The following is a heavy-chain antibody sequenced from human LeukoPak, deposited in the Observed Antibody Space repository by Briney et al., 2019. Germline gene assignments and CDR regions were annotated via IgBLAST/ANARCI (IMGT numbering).Heavy chain of an antibody. Sequence: GASVKVSCKASGYTFTSHGFSWVRQAPGQGLEWMGWINTYISNTNYAQKFQGRVTVTTDTSTSTAYMELRSLRSDDTAVYYCARDDYYDSSGYYTLWGQGTLVTVSS. J-gene: IGHJ1*01. D-gene: IGHD3-22*01. CDR1: GYTFTSHG. CDR3: ARDDYYDSSGYYTL. CDR2: INTYISNT. V-gene: IGHV1-18*01.